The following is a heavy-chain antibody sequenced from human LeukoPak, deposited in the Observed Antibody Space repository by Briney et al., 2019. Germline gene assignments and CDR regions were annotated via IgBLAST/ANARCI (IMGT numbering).Heavy chain of an antibody. J-gene: IGHJ4*02. D-gene: IGHD3-9*01. Sequence: GESLKISCKGSGYSFTSYWIGWVRQMPGKGLEWMGIIYPSDSGTRYSPSFQGQVTISADKSISTAYLQWSSLKASDTAMYYCARQSYDILTGYQIDYWGQGTLVTVSS. V-gene: IGHV5-51*01. CDR3: ARQSYDILTGYQIDY. CDR1: GYSFTSYW. CDR2: IYPSDSGT.